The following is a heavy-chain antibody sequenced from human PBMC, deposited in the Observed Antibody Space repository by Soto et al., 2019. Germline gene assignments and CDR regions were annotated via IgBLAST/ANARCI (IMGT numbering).Heavy chain of an antibody. J-gene: IGHJ4*02. V-gene: IGHV4-4*02. Sequence: SETLSLTCAVSGGSISSGNWWSWVRQPPGKGLEWIGEIYHSGSTNYNPSLKSRVTISVDKSKNQFSLKLSSVTAADTAVYYCARVEAYYDFWSGYYDWGQGTLVTVSS. D-gene: IGHD3-3*01. CDR1: GGSISSGNW. CDR2: IYHSGST. CDR3: ARVEAYYDFWSGYYD.